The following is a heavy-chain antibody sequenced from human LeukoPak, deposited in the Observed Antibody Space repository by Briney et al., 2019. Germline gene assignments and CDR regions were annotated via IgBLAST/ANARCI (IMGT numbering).Heavy chain of an antibody. D-gene: IGHD3-10*01. V-gene: IGHV3-23*01. J-gene: IGHJ4*02. CDR2: ISGSGDST. CDR1: GFTFSSNA. CDR3: ALYLRVRGDY. Sequence: GGSLRLSCAGSGFTFSSNAMSWVRQAPGKGLEGVSGISGSGDSTYYADSVKGRFTISRDNSKNTLYLQMNSLRAEDTAVYYCALYLRVRGDYWGQGTLVSVSS.